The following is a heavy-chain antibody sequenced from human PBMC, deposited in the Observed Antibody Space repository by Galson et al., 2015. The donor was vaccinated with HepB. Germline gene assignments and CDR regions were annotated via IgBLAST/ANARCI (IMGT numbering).Heavy chain of an antibody. D-gene: IGHD3-10*01. J-gene: IGHJ6*02. CDR3: ARVMGRAHSAICHYAMDF. V-gene: IGHV3-48*02. Sequence: SLRLSCAVSGFTIRTYGIHWVRQAPGQGLEWVSYIGTSGTPTYYADSVKGRFTLSRDDAKNSLNLHMKSLRDGDTAVYYCARVMGRAHSAICHYAMDFWCQRTTVCVSS. CDR2: IGTSGTPT. CDR1: GFTIRTYG.